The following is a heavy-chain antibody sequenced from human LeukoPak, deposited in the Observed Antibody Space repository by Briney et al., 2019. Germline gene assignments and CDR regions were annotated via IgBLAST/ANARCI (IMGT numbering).Heavy chain of an antibody. CDR2: IYYSGST. Sequence: SETLSLTCSVSGGSIITYYWSWIRQPPGKGLEWIGYIYYSGSTNYNPSLKSRVTISVDTSKNQFSLKLSSVTAADTAMYYCARVKDPGGYYYYYYMDVWGKGTTVTVSS. CDR3: ARVKDPGGYYYYYYMDV. V-gene: IGHV4-59*12. CDR1: GGSIITYY. D-gene: IGHD3-16*01. J-gene: IGHJ6*03.